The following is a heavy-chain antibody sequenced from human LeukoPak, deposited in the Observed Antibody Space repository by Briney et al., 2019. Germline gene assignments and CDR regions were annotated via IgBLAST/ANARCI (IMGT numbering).Heavy chain of an antibody. CDR3: AKDLPAATIYYYYGMDV. J-gene: IGHJ6*02. Sequence: GRSLRLSCAASGLTFSSYGMHWVRQAPGKGLEWVAVISYDGSNKYYADSVKGRFTISRDNSKNTLYLQMNSLRAEDTAVYYCAKDLPAATIYYYYGMDVWGQGTTVTVSS. CDR1: GLTFSSYG. CDR2: ISYDGSNK. D-gene: IGHD2-2*01. V-gene: IGHV3-30*18.